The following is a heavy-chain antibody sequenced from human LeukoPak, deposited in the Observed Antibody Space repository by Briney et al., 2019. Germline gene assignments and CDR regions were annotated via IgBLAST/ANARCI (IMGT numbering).Heavy chain of an antibody. V-gene: IGHV4-39*01. Sequence: SETLSLTCTVSGGSISSSSYYWGWIRQPPGKGLEWIGNIYYSGSTYYNPSLKSRVTISVDTSKKQFSLKLSSVTAADTAVFYCARFNPAAGSFCFDYWGPGTLVTVSS. CDR3: ARFNPAAGSFCFDY. CDR2: IYYSGST. CDR1: GGSISSSSYY. J-gene: IGHJ4*02. D-gene: IGHD6-13*01.